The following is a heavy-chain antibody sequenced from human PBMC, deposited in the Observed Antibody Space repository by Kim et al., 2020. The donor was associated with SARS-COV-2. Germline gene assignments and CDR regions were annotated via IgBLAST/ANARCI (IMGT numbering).Heavy chain of an antibody. Sequence: GGSLRLSCAASGFTFDDYAMHWVRQAPGKGLEWVSLISGDGGSTYYADSVKGRFTISRDNSKNSLYLQMNSLRTEDTALYYCAKDMVEALYSSGWYYYYYYYMDVWGKGTTVTVSS. J-gene: IGHJ6*03. CDR2: ISGDGGST. CDR1: GFTFDDYA. CDR3: AKDMVEALYSSGWYYYYYYYMDV. V-gene: IGHV3-43*02. D-gene: IGHD6-19*01.